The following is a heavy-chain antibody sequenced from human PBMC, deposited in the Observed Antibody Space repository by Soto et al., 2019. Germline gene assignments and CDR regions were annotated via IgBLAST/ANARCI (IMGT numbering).Heavy chain of an antibody. J-gene: IGHJ4*02. Sequence: QVQLVESGGGVVQPGTSLRLSCAASGFSFSSYGMHWVRQAPGKGLEWVAAIYYDGSNEYYADSVKGRFTISRDNSKNTLSLQMNSLRGEDTAVYYCARDDKDKYGVDRGGFGCWGQGTLVTVSS. CDR1: GFSFSSYG. D-gene: IGHD4-17*01. V-gene: IGHV3-33*01. CDR3: ARDDKDKYGVDRGGFGC. CDR2: IYYDGSNE.